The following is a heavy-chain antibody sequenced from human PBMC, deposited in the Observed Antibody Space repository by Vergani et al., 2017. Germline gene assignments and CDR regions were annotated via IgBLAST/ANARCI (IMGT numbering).Heavy chain of an antibody. CDR2: ISSGGGDI. V-gene: IGHV3-23*01. Sequence: EVQLLESGGGLVQPGGSRRLSCSGAGFTLDTYTMAYVRPAPGKGLAWVETISSGGGDIFYPGSVKGRFTISRDNSKNTLFLQMNSRKDEDTAVYYCTTAWGLYYLHGEYFQYWGRGTLVSVSS. D-gene: IGHD3-10*01. J-gene: IGHJ1*01. CDR1: GFTLDTYT. CDR3: TTAWGLYYLHGEYFQY.